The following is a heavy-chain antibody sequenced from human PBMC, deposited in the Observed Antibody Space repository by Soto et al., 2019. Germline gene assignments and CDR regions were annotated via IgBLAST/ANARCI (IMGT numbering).Heavy chain of an antibody. D-gene: IGHD3-22*01. CDR1: GGSISSGGYY. Sequence: SETLSLTCTVSGGSISSGGYYWSWIRQHPGKGLEWIGYIYYSGSTYHNPSLKSRVTISVDTSKNQFSLKLSSVTAADTAVYYCARVKTYWDSSGDWFDPWGQGTLVTVSS. J-gene: IGHJ5*02. CDR2: IYYSGST. CDR3: ARVKTYWDSSGDWFDP. V-gene: IGHV4-31*03.